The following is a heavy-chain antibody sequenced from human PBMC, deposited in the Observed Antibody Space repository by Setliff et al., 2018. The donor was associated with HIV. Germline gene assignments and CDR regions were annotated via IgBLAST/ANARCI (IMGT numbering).Heavy chain of an antibody. CDR1: GDSATNSRYY. CDR3: ARLIPASVYFDY. V-gene: IGHV4-30-4*08. Sequence: SETLSLTCTVSGDSATNSRYYWAWIRQPPGKGLEYSGSTSYNPSLKSRVTISADTSKNQFSLELGSVTAADTAVYYCARLIPASVYFDYWGQGTLVTVSS. D-gene: IGHD2-2*01. CDR2: SGST. J-gene: IGHJ4*02.